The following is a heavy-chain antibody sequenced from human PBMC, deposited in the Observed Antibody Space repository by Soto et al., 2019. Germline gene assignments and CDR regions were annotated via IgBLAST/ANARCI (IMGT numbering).Heavy chain of an antibody. J-gene: IGHJ4*02. Sequence: GGSLRLSCAASGFTFSSYGTHWVRQAPGKGLEWVAVIWYDGSNKYYADSVKGRFTISRDNSKNTLYLQMNSLRAEDTAVYYCARDSGGQLAPGSYFDYWGQGTLVTVSS. V-gene: IGHV3-33*01. CDR3: ARDSGGQLAPGSYFDY. CDR1: GFTFSSYG. D-gene: IGHD6-6*01. CDR2: IWYDGSNK.